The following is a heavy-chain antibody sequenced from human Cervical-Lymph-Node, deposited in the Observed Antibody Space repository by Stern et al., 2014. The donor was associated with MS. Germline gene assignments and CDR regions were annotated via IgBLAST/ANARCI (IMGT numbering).Heavy chain of an antibody. J-gene: IGHJ4*02. D-gene: IGHD1-26*01. CDR3: ARRQRMGTTTREIDY. Sequence: QLQLQESGPGLVKPSQTLSLTCTVSGGSVSSGGYFWDWIRQHPGKGLEXIGDISYSGSTHYNPSLKSRLTISVDTSKNQFSLRLSSVTAADTAVYYCARRQRMGTTTREIDYWGQGTLVTVSS. CDR2: ISYSGST. V-gene: IGHV4-31*03. CDR1: GGSVSSGGYF.